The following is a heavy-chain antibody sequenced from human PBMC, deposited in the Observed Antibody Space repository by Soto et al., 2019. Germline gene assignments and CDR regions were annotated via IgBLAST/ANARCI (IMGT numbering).Heavy chain of an antibody. D-gene: IGHD3-3*01. CDR3: AKLRYYDFWSGENWFDP. V-gene: IGHV3-23*01. Sequence: PGGSLRRSCAASGFTFGTFAMSWVRQAPGKGLEWVSFISGSGDRTSYADPVKGRFTISRDTSENMLYLQMNSLRLEDTAIYYCAKLRYYDFWSGENWFDPWGQGTLVTVSS. J-gene: IGHJ5*02. CDR2: ISGSGDRT. CDR1: GFTFGTFA.